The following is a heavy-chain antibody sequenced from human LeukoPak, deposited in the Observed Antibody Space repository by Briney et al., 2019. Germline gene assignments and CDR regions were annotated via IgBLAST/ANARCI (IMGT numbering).Heavy chain of an antibody. CDR1: GFTFSSYW. D-gene: IGHD7-27*01. Sequence: PGGSLRLSCAASGFTFSSYWMSWVRQAPGKGLEWVANIKQDGSEKYYVNSVKGRFTISRDNAKNSLYLQMNSLRAEDTAVYYCAVANWGWYYFDYWGQGTLVTVSS. V-gene: IGHV3-7*01. J-gene: IGHJ4*02. CDR2: IKQDGSEK. CDR3: AVANWGWYYFDY.